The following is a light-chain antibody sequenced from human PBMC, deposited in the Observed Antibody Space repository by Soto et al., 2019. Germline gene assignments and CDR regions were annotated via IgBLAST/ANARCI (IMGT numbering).Light chain of an antibody. CDR1: SSDFGSYKF. J-gene: IGLJ1*01. CDR2: ETS. Sequence: QSALTQPACVSGTPGKTVTISCTGTSSDFGSYKFVSWYQHHPGTVPKVIIYETSKRPSGVSDRFSGSKSGNTASLTISGLQAEDEADYYCFSFTSTNTHVFGSGTRSPS. CDR3: FSFTSTNTHV. V-gene: IGLV2-23*01.